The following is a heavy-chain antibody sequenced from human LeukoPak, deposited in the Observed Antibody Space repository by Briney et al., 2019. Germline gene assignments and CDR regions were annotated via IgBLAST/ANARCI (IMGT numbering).Heavy chain of an antibody. V-gene: IGHV4-59*01. Sequence: SETLSLTCTVSGGSLSSYYWSWIRQPAGKGLEWIGYIYYSGSTNYNPSLKSRVTISVDTSKNQFSLKLSSVTAADTAVYYCASGFRGWYIIDYWGHGTLVTVSS. CDR3: ASGFRGWYIIDY. CDR2: IYYSGST. D-gene: IGHD6-19*01. J-gene: IGHJ4*01. CDR1: GGSLSSYY.